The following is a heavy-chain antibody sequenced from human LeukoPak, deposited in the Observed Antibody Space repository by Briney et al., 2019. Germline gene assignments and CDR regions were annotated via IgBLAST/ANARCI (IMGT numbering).Heavy chain of an antibody. V-gene: IGHV3-66*01. Sequence: GGSLRLSCAASGFTGNSNFMSWVRQAPGKGLEWVSVIRSGGNTHYADSVKGRFTISRDNSKNTVYLQMNSLGAEDTAVYYCARDVLWFGEGQGLDVWGQGTTVTVTS. J-gene: IGHJ6*02. CDR1: GFTGNSNF. CDR3: ARDVLWFGEGQGLDV. D-gene: IGHD3-10*01. CDR2: IRSGGNT.